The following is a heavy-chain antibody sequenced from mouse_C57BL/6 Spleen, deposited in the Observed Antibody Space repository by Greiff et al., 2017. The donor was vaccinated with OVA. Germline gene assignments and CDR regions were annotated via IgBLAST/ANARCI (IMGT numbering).Heavy chain of an antibody. CDR2: IYPGDGDT. CDR3: ARSRYGNYFDY. D-gene: IGHD2-10*02. V-gene: IGHV1-82*01. J-gene: IGHJ2*01. Sequence: QVQLQQSGPELVKPGASVKISCKASGYAFSSSWMNWVKQRPGKGLEWIGRIYPGDGDTNYNGKFKGKATLTADKSSSTAYMQLSSLTSEDSAVYVCARSRYGNYFDYWGQGTTLTVSS. CDR1: GYAFSSSW.